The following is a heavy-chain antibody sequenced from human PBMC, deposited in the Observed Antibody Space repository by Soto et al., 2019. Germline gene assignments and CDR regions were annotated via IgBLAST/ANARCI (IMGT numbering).Heavy chain of an antibody. CDR3: ARDVGYSSAWFDP. D-gene: IGHD6-19*01. V-gene: IGHV3-66*01. J-gene: IGHJ5*02. CDR2: IYSGGST. Sequence: GGSLRLSCAASGFTVSSNYMSWVRQAPGKGLEWVSVIYSGGSTYYADSVKGRFTISRDNSKNTLYLQMNSLRAEDTAVYYCARDVGYSSAWFDPWGQGTLVTVS. CDR1: GFTVSSNY.